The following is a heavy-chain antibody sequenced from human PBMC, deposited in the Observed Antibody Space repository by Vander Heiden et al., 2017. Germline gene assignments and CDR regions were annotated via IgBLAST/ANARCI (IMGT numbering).Heavy chain of an antibody. CDR2: IYGNDDK. D-gene: IGHD6-6*01. V-gene: IGHV2-5*01. CDR1: GFSLITGGVA. Sequence: QTTLKESGPTLVKPTQTLTLTCTFSGFSLITGGVAVGWIRQPPGKALEWLALIYGNDDKRYSPSLKSRLTITKDTSKNQVVLSMTNMDPVDTATYYCAHRQVSSFDYWGQGALVTVSS. J-gene: IGHJ4*02. CDR3: AHRQVSSFDY.